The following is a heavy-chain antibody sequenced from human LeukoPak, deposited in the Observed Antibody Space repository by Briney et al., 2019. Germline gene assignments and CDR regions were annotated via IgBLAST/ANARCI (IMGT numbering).Heavy chain of an antibody. CDR3: ARDAGGRIFDY. CDR1: GFIFSSYW. V-gene: IGHV3-74*01. D-gene: IGHD1-14*01. J-gene: IGHJ4*02. Sequence: GGSLRLSCAGSGFIFSSYWMHWVRQARGKGLVWVSRINSDGSTTSYADSVKGRFTISRDNAKNTLYLQMNSLRAEDTAVYYCARDAGGRIFDYWGQGTLVTVSS. CDR2: INSDGSTT.